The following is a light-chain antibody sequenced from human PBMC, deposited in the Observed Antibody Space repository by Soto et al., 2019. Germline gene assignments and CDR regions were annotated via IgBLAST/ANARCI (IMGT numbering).Light chain of an antibody. V-gene: IGKV1-12*01. CDR2: AAS. Sequence: DIQITQSPSSVSASVGDRVTITCRASQGISIWLAWYQQKPGKAPKLLIYAASSLQSGVPSRFSGSGSGTDFTLTISSLQPEPFAIYYCQQANSLPLTFGGGTKVDIK. J-gene: IGKJ4*01. CDR1: QGISIW. CDR3: QQANSLPLT.